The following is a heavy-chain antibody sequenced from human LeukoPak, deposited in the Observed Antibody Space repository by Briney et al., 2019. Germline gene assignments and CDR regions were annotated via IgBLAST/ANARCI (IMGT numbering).Heavy chain of an antibody. CDR2: ISAYDGNT. J-gene: IGHJ6*02. V-gene: IGHV1-18*01. CDR3: ARKGGITMVRGVIITEPPYYYYYYGMDV. CDR1: GYTFTSYG. D-gene: IGHD3-10*01. Sequence: ASVKVSCKASGYTFTSYGISWVRQAPGQGLEWMGWISAYDGNTNYAQKLQGRVTMTTDTSTSTAYMELRSLRSDDTAVYYCARKGGITMVRGVIITEPPYYYYYYGMDVWGQGTTVTVSS.